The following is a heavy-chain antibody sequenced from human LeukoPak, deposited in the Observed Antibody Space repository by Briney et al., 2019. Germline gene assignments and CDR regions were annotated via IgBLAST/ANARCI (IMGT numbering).Heavy chain of an antibody. D-gene: IGHD6-13*01. Sequence: GRSLRLSCAASGFTFRTYAMHWVRQTPGKGLEWVAVTPSDGNNKHYADSVKGRFTISRDNSKNALYLQMDSLRVEDTAVYYCARDVSLGAADYYFTYWGQGTLVTVSS. CDR3: ARDVSLGAADYYFTY. CDR1: GFTFRTYA. V-gene: IGHV3-30-3*01. CDR2: TPSDGNNK. J-gene: IGHJ4*02.